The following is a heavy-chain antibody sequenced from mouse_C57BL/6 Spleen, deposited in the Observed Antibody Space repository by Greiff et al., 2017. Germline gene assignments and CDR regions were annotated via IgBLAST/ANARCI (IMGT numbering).Heavy chain of an antibody. V-gene: IGHV1-53*01. CDR1: GYTFTSYW. Sequence: QVQLKQPGTELVKPGASVKLSCKASGYTFTSYWMHWVKQRHGQGLEWIGNINPSNGGTNYNEKFKSKATLTVDKSSSTAYMQLSSLTSEDSAVYYCARGRYYGSGDFDVWGTGTTVTVSS. J-gene: IGHJ1*03. CDR3: ARGRYYGSGDFDV. D-gene: IGHD1-1*01. CDR2: INPSNGGT.